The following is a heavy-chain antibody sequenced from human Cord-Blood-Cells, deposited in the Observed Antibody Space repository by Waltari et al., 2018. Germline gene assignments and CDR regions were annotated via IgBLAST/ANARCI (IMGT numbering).Heavy chain of an antibody. D-gene: IGHD3-9*01. CDR3: ASGHYDILTGYYYGMDV. Sequence: QVQLQQWCAGLLKPSETLSLTCAVYGGSFSGYYWSWIRQPPGKGLEWIGEINHSGSTNYNPSLKSRVTISVDTSKNQFSLKLSSVTAADTAVYYCASGHYDILTGYYYGMDVWGQGTTVTVSS. J-gene: IGHJ6*02. CDR1: GGSFSGYY. CDR2: INHSGST. V-gene: IGHV4-34*01.